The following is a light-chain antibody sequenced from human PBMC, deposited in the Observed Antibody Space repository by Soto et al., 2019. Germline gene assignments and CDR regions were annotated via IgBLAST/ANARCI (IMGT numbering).Light chain of an antibody. Sequence: ETVMTQSPVTLSVSPGERVTLSCRASQSVSNSLARYQQRPGQAPRLLIYDASTRATGIPGRFSGSGSGTEFTLTISSLQSEDFAVYFCQQYDDWPPYTFGQGTKVE. CDR2: DAS. CDR1: QSVSNS. CDR3: QQYDDWPPYT. V-gene: IGKV3-15*01. J-gene: IGKJ2*01.